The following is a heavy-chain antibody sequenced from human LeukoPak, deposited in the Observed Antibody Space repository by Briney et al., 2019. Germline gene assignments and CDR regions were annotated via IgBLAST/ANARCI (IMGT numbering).Heavy chain of an antibody. CDR2: ISSSSSYI. Sequence: GGSLRLSCAASGFTFSSYSMNWVRQAPGKWLEWVSSISSSSSYIYYADSVKGRFTISRDNAKNSLYLQMNSLRAEDTAVYYCARSGIAVAGWFDYWGQGTLVTVSS. CDR3: ARSGIAVAGWFDY. V-gene: IGHV3-21*01. J-gene: IGHJ4*02. D-gene: IGHD6-19*01. CDR1: GFTFSSYS.